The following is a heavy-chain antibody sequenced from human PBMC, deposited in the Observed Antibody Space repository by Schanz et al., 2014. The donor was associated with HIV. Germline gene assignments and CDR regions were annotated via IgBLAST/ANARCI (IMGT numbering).Heavy chain of an antibody. V-gene: IGHV1-18*01. CDR3: ARVNKDIGGYYFDY. J-gene: IGHJ4*02. CDR1: GYTFTSYG. D-gene: IGHD2-15*01. Sequence: QVQLVLSGAEVKRPGASVKVSCKASGYTFTSYGITWVRQAPGQGLEWMGWISTYNGNTIYAQKFQGRVTMTTDTSESTAYMELRSLRSDDTAVYYCARVNKDIGGYYFDYWGQGTLVTVSS. CDR2: ISTYNGNT.